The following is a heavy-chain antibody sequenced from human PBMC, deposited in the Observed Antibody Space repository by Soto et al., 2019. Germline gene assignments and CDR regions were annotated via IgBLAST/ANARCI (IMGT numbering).Heavy chain of an antibody. CDR2: IYHSGST. D-gene: IGHD5-12*01. V-gene: IGHV4-30-2*01. J-gene: IGHJ4*02. CDR3: ARVGGGYDLDY. Sequence: SETLSRTCAVSGGSIGSGGCSVGLIRQPPGKGLEWIGYIYHSGSTYYNPSLKSRVTISVDRSKNQFSLKLSSVTAADTAVYYCARVGGGYDLDYWGQGTLVTVSS. CDR1: GGSIGSGGCS.